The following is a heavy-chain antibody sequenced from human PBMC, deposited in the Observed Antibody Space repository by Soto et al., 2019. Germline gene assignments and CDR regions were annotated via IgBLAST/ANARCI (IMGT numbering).Heavy chain of an antibody. CDR3: ARDCTNGVCYESFWPDVFDI. D-gene: IGHD2-8*01. Sequence: SVKVSCKASGGTFSSYTSSWVRQAPGQGLEWMGRIIPILGIANYAQKFQGRVTITADKSTGTAYMELSSLRSEDTAVYYCARDCTNGVCYESFWPDVFDIWGQGTMVT. CDR2: IIPILGIA. V-gene: IGHV1-69*04. CDR1: GGTFSSYT. J-gene: IGHJ3*02.